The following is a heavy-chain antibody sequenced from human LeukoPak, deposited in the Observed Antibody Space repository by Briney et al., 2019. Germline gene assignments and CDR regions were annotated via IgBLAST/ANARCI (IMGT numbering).Heavy chain of an antibody. CDR1: GGSISSYC. Sequence: SETLSLTCTVSGGSISSYCWSWIRQPPGKGLEWIGYIYYSGSTNYNPSLKSRVTISVDTSKNQFSLKLSSVTAADTAVYYCARDRGNSYGNYYYYYGMDVWGQGTTVTVSS. J-gene: IGHJ6*02. CDR2: IYYSGST. CDR3: ARDRGNSYGNYYYYYGMDV. V-gene: IGHV4-59*01. D-gene: IGHD5-18*01.